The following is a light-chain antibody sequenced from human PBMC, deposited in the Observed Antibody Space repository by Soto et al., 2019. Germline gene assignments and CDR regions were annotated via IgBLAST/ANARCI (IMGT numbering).Light chain of an antibody. J-gene: IGLJ3*02. CDR3: CSYAGSYSSL. Sequence: NFMLTQPHSVSESPGKTVTISCTRSSGSIASNYVQWYQQRPGSAPTPVIYEDNERPSGVPDRFSGSKSGNTASLTISGLQAEDEADYYCCSYAGSYSSLFGGGTKVTVL. CDR2: EDN. CDR1: SGSIASNY. V-gene: IGLV6-57*04.